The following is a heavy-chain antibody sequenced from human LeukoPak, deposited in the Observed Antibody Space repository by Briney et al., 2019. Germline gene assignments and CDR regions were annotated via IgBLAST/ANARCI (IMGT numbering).Heavy chain of an antibody. Sequence: SQTLSLTCAISGDSVSSNSAAWNWIRQSPSRGLEWLGRTYYRSKWYNDYAVSVKSRITINPDTSKNQFSLKLSSVTAADTAVYYCARGRDGYGDNWFDPWGQGTLVTVSS. CDR1: GDSVSSNSAA. J-gene: IGHJ5*02. CDR3: ARGRDGYGDNWFDP. D-gene: IGHD5-24*01. V-gene: IGHV6-1*01. CDR2: TYYRSKWYN.